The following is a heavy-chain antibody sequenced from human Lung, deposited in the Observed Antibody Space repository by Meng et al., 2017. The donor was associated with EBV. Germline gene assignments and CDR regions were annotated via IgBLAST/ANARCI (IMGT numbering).Heavy chain of an antibody. D-gene: IGHD4-11*01. CDR1: GGSISSGGYY. Sequence: QAQVQGPGPGLVKPSQTPSLTCTVSGGSISSGGYYWSWIRQHPGKGLEWIGYIYYSGSTYYNPSLKSRVTISVDTSKNQFSLKLSSVTAADTAVYYCAATVNDGYFDYWGQGTLVTVSS. CDR3: AATVNDGYFDY. J-gene: IGHJ4*02. V-gene: IGHV4-31*03. CDR2: IYYSGST.